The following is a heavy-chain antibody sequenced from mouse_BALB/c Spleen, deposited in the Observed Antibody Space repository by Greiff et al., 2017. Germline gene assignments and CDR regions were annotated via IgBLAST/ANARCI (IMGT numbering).Heavy chain of an antibody. CDR2: IRNKANGYTT. CDR3: ARPPSYDYDGWAWFAY. Sequence: EVQLQESGGGLVQPGGSLRLSCATSGFTFTDYYMSWVRQPPGKALEWLGFIRNKANGYTTEYSASVKGRFTISRDNSQSILYLQMNTLRAEDSATYYCARPPSYDYDGWAWFAYWGQGTLVTVSA. V-gene: IGHV7-3*02. J-gene: IGHJ3*01. D-gene: IGHD2-4*01. CDR1: GFTFTDYY.